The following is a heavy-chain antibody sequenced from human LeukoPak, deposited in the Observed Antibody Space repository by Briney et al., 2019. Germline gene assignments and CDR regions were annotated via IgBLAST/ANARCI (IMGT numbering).Heavy chain of an antibody. D-gene: IGHD3-3*01. CDR2: ISGSAGST. CDR3: ATRSFGVVIASFDY. CDR1: GFTFSTYA. J-gene: IGHJ4*02. V-gene: IGHV3-23*01. Sequence: GGSLRLSCAASGFTFSTYAMSWVRQAPGKGLEWVSTISGSAGSTYYADSVKGRFTISRDNSKNTLYLQMNSLRAEDTAVYSCATRSFGVVIASFDYWGQGTLVTVSS.